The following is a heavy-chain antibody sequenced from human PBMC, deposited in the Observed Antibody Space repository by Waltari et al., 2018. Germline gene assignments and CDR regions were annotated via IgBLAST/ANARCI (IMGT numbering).Heavy chain of an antibody. CDR1: GYSISSGYY. CDR3: ARVDFYDAFDI. Sequence: QVQLQESGPGLVKPSETLSLTCAVSGYSISSGYYWGWIRQPPGKGLEWIGSIYHSGSTYYNPSLKSRVTISVDTSKNQFSLKLSSVTAADTAVYYFARVDFYDAFDIWGQGTMVTVSS. J-gene: IGHJ3*02. CDR2: IYHSGST. D-gene: IGHD5-12*01. V-gene: IGHV4-38-2*01.